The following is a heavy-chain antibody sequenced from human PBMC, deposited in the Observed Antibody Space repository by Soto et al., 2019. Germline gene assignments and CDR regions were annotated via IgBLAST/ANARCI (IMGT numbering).Heavy chain of an antibody. J-gene: IGHJ5*02. V-gene: IGHV1-18*01. Sequence: ASVKVSCKASGYTFTSYDINWVRQATGQGLEWMGWISAYNGNTNYAQKLQGRVTMTTDTSTSTAYMELRSLRSDDTAVYYCARDRAAGTFWFDPWGQGTLVTVSS. CDR2: ISAYNGNT. CDR3: ARDRAAGTFWFDP. D-gene: IGHD6-13*01. CDR1: GYTFTSYD.